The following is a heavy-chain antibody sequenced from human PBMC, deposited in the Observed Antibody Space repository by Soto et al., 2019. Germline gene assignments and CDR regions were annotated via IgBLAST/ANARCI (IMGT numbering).Heavy chain of an antibody. J-gene: IGHJ5*02. CDR3: ARRRTIFGVVSWFDP. D-gene: IGHD3-3*01. Sequence: SETLSLTCTVSGGSISSYYWSWIRQPPGKGLEWIGYIYYSGSTNYNPSLKSRVTISVDTSKNQFSLKLSSVTAADTAVYYCARRRTIFGVVSWFDPWGQGTLVTVSS. CDR2: IYYSGST. CDR1: GGSISSYY. V-gene: IGHV4-59*01.